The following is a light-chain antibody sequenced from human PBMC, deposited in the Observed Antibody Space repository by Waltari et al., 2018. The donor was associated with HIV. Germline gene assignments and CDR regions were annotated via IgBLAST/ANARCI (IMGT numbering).Light chain of an antibody. CDR1: SSNIGYNY. V-gene: IGLV1-51*01. Sequence: QSVLTQPPSVSATPGQKVTISCSGSSSNIGYNYVFWYQQLPGTAPKLLIYDNNMRPSGFPDRFAGSKSGTSATLGITGLQTGDEADYYCATWDSGLSAVVFGGGTKLTVL. J-gene: IGLJ2*01. CDR3: ATWDSGLSAVV. CDR2: DNN.